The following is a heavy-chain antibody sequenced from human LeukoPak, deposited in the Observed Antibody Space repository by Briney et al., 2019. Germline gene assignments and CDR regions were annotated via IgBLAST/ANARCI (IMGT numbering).Heavy chain of an antibody. Sequence: ASVKVSCKASGGTFSSYAISWVRQAPGQGLEWMGIINPSGGSTSYAQKFQGRVTMARDTSTSTVYMELSSLRSEDTAVYYCARGFWEENVVVPAADAFDIWGQGTMVTVSS. J-gene: IGHJ3*02. V-gene: IGHV1-46*01. CDR3: ARGFWEENVVVPAADAFDI. D-gene: IGHD2-2*01. CDR2: INPSGGST. CDR1: GGTFSSYA.